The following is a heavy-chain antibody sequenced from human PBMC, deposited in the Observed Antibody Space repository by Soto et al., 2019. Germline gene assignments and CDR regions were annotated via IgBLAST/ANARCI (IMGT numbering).Heavy chain of an antibody. V-gene: IGHV3-23*01. CDR1: HFAFNIDA. CDR2: MSGSGSRI. J-gene: IGHJ6*02. Sequence: EAQLLESGGGLVQPGESLTLSCVASHFAFNIDAMTWVRQSPGKGLEWVSSMSGSGSRIYYADSVTGRFTITRDKSKKTLYLQMNSLRAEDTAVYWCARDNWNGAYYGLDVWGQGTTVTVS. CDR3: ARDNWNGAYYGLDV. D-gene: IGHD1-20*01.